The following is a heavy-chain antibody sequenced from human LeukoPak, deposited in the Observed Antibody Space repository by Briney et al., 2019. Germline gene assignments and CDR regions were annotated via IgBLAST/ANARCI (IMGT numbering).Heavy chain of an antibody. CDR1: GFSFNTYA. D-gene: IGHD6-13*01. V-gene: IGHV3-30-3*01. CDR3: ARGRGLQQPLAWGYFLDH. J-gene: IGHJ4*02. CDR2: ISYDGNKK. Sequence: PGGSLRLSCAASGFSFNTYAMHWVRQAPGKGLEWVALISYDGNKKFYSESTQGHFTISRDNSKDTLFLEVSSLRPEDTAMYYCARGRGLQQPLAWGYFLDHWGQGSLVTVSS.